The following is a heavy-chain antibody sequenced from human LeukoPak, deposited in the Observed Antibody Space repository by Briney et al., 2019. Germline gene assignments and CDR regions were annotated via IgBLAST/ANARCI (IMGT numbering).Heavy chain of an antibody. D-gene: IGHD1-26*01. V-gene: IGHV3-33*01. CDR3: VRGSPNSGSQYGY. J-gene: IGHJ4*02. CDR2: IWHDGSKT. CDR1: GFTFSTYG. Sequence: GGSLRLSCAASGFTFSTYGMHWVRQAPGKGLDWAAVIWHDGSKTYYADSVKGRFTISRDNSKNTLYLQMNSLRAEDTAVFYCVRGSPNSGSQYGYWGQGTLVTVSS.